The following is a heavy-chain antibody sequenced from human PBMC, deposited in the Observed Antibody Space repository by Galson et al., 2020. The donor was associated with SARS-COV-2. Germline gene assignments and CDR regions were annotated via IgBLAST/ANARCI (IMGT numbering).Heavy chain of an antibody. CDR2: IYYSGTT. CDR1: GGSISSGGYY. D-gene: IGHD6-13*01. V-gene: IGHV4-31*03. CDR3: ARVGQQLVRDAFDI. J-gene: IGHJ3*02. Sequence: SETLSLTCTVSGGSISSGGYYWSWIRQHPGTGLEWIGYIYYSGTTYYNPSLKSRVTFLVDTSKNQFSLKLSSVTAADTAVYYCARVGQQLVRDAFDIWGQGTMVTVSS.